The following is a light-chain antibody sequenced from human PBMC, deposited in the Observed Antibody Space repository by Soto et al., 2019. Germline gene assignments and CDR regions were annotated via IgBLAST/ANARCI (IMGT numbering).Light chain of an antibody. CDR2: DTS. V-gene: IGLV7-46*01. J-gene: IGLJ7*01. CDR1: TGAVTSGHY. CDR3: LLSYSVTRRV. Sequence: QAVVTQEPSLTVSPGGTVTLTCGSSTGAVTSGHYPYWFQQKPGQAPRTLIYDTSNKHSWTPARFSGSLLGGKAALSLSGAQPEDEAEYYCLLSYSVTRRVFGGGTQLTV.